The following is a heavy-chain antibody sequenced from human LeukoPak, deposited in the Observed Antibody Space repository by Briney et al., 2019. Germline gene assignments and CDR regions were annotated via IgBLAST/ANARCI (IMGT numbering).Heavy chain of an antibody. J-gene: IGHJ6*03. V-gene: IGHV3-23*01. Sequence: GGSLRLSCAASGFAFSSFAMGWVRQSPGKGLEWLSTINGGGNTTFYADSVKGRFTISRDNSKDTLYLHMDSLRPDDTAIYYCTKELHVAVAVADYYYFYMDVWGRGTAVSVSS. CDR3: TKELHVAVAVADYYYFYMDV. CDR1: GFAFSSFA. CDR2: INGGGNTT. D-gene: IGHD6-19*01.